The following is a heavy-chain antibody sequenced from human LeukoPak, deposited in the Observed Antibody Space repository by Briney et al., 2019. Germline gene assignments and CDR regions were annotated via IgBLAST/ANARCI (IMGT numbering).Heavy chain of an antibody. D-gene: IGHD6-13*01. J-gene: IGHJ6*03. V-gene: IGHV1-69*05. CDR3: ARDDSRTAGYYYYYMDV. CDR2: IIPIFGTA. Sequence: ASVKVSCKASGYTFTGYYMHWVRQAPGQGLEWMGGIIPIFGTANYAQKFQGRVTITTDESTSTAYMELSSLRSEDTAVYYCARDDSRTAGYYYYYMDVWGKGTTVTVSS. CDR1: GYTFTGYY.